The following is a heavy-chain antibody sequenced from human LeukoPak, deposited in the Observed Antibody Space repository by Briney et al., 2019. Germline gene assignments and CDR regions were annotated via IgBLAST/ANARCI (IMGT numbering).Heavy chain of an antibody. D-gene: IGHD6-13*01. CDR3: AQGTAAQGS. J-gene: IGHJ5*02. CDR1: GFSFSTFS. Sequence: GGSLRLSCAASGFSFSTFSMSWVRQAPGGGLEWVSSMSGSSGRTDYRDSIRGRFTISKDTSKNTLYLQMNSLRVDDTAIYYCAQGTAAQGSWGQGTLVAVSS. V-gene: IGHV3-23*01. CDR2: MSGSSGRT.